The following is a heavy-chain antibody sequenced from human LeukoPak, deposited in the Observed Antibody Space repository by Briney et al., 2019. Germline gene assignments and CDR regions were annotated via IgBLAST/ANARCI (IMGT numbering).Heavy chain of an antibody. Sequence: GGSLRLSCAASGFTFSSYWMHWVRQAPGKGLVWVSRINSDGSSTSYADSVEGRFTISRDNAKNTLYLQMNSLRAEDTAVYYCTRGTVVTPRPFHYWGQGTLVTVSS. CDR3: TRGTVVTPRPFHY. CDR1: GFTFSSYW. J-gene: IGHJ4*02. V-gene: IGHV3-74*01. D-gene: IGHD4-23*01. CDR2: INSDGSST.